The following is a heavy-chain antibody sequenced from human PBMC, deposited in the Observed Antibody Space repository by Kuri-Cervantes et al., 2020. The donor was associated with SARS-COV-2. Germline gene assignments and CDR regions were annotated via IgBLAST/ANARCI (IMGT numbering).Heavy chain of an antibody. D-gene: IGHD2-2*01. CDR3: ARGPLPEDIAVLPAASPFMYFDY. Sequence: SVKVSCKASGGTFSSCAITWVRQAPGQGLEWMGGIIPIFGPANYAQKFQGRATITADESTSTAYMELSSLRSEDTAVYYCARGPLPEDIAVLPAASPFMYFDYWGQGALVTVS. CDR2: IIPIFGPA. V-gene: IGHV1-69*13. CDR1: GGTFSSCA. J-gene: IGHJ4*02.